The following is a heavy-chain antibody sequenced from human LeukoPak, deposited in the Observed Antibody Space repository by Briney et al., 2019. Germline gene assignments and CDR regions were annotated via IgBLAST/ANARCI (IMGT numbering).Heavy chain of an antibody. Sequence: SETLSLTCAVYGGSFSGYYWSWIRQPPGKGLEWIGEINHSGSTNYNPSLKSRVTISVDTSKNQFSLKLNSVTAADTAVYYCARGCPGEYSSSWYYYFDYWGQGTLVTVSS. CDR1: GGSFSGYY. D-gene: IGHD6-13*01. V-gene: IGHV4-34*01. CDR3: ARGCPGEYSSSWYYYFDY. J-gene: IGHJ4*02. CDR2: INHSGST.